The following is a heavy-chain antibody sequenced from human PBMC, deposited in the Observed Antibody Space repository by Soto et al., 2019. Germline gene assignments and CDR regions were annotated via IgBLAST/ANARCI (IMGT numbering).Heavy chain of an antibody. D-gene: IGHD2-2*01. CDR3: ARVDCSSIGCYGDYSYYGMDV. CDR2: LKQDGSEK. CDR1: AFTFRNYW. V-gene: IGHV3-7*05. Sequence: GGSLRLSCAASAFTFRNYWMIWFPPAPGKGLEWVANLKQDGSEKYYVDSVKGLLTISRDNAKSSLYLQIISLRAEDTAVYYCARVDCSSIGCYGDYSYYGMDVWGQGTTVTVSS. J-gene: IGHJ6*02.